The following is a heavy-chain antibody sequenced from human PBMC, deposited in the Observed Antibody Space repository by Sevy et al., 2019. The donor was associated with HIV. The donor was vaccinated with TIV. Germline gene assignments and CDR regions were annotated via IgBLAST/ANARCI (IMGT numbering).Heavy chain of an antibody. CDR3: AREGSYDDYRFPYYYGLDV. D-gene: IGHD1-26*01. V-gene: IGHV3-7*01. CDR1: GFTFSAYW. Sequence: GGSLRLSCAASGFTFSAYWMSWVRQAPGKGLEWVANIYQDGTEKYYVDSVKGRFTISRDNAKNSLYLQMNSLRAEDTAGYYCAREGSYDDYRFPYYYGLDVWGQGTTVTVSS. CDR2: IYQDGTEK. J-gene: IGHJ6*02.